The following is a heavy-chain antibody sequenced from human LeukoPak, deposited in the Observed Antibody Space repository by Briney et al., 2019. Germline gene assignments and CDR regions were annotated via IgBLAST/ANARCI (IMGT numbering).Heavy chain of an antibody. CDR3: AKDMGILWWCLGD. V-gene: IGHV3-30*18. J-gene: IGHJ4*02. CDR2: ISNDGSND. Sequence: GGSLRLSCAASGLTFNRYGMHWVRQAPGKGLEWVALISNDGSNDYYGDSVEGRFTISRDNSKNTLYLQMNSLIPEDTAVYYCAKDMGILWWCLGDWGQGTLVTVSS. CDR1: GLTFNRYG. D-gene: IGHD2-21*01.